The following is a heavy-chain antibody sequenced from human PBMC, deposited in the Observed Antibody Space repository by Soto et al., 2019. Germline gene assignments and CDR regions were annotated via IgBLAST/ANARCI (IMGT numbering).Heavy chain of an antibody. J-gene: IGHJ6*02. CDR1: GFHFSRYW. Sequence: PGGSLRLSCSASGFHFSRYWTHWVRQVPGRGLVWVSHINSDGSRTTYADSVKGRFTISRDNAKNTLYLQMNSLSAEDTAVYYCARDLSSCSSARCYSYYYGMDVWGQGTTVTVSS. D-gene: IGHD2-2*01. CDR2: INSDGSRT. V-gene: IGHV3-74*01. CDR3: ARDLSSCSSARCYSYYYGMDV.